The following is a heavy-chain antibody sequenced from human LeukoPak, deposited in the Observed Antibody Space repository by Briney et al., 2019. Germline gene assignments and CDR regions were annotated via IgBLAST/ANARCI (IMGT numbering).Heavy chain of an antibody. CDR1: GGPISSSSYY. CDR3: AANSQYCSSTSCSDY. V-gene: IGHV4-39*01. J-gene: IGHJ4*02. Sequence: SETLSLTCTVSGGPISSSSYYWGWIRQPPGKGLEWIGSIYYSGSTYYNPSLKSRVTISVDTSKNQFSLKLSSVTAADTAVYYCAANSQYCSSTSCSDYWGQGTLVTVSS. D-gene: IGHD2-2*01. CDR2: IYYSGST.